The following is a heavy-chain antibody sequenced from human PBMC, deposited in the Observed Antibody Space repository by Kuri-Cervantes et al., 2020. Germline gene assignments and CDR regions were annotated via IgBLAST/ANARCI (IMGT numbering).Heavy chain of an antibody. J-gene: IGHJ4*02. CDR1: GHTFTSYD. D-gene: IGHD3-9*01. CDR2: MNPNSGNT. V-gene: IGHV1-18*01. Sequence: ASVKVSCKASGHTFTSYDINGVRQATGQGLEWMGWMNPNSGNTNYAQKLQGRVTMTTDTSTSTAYMELRSLRSDDTAVYYCARVSSALRYFDFKDYWGQGNLVTVSS. CDR3: ARVSSALRYFDFKDY.